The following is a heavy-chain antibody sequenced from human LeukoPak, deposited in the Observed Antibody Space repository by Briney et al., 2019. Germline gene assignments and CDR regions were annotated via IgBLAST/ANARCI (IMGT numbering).Heavy chain of an antibody. J-gene: IGHJ3*02. D-gene: IGHD5-18*01. V-gene: IGHV1-69*05. CDR3: ARGFPGIQLSSGAFDI. Sequence: ASVKVSCKASGGTFSSYAISWVRQASGQGLEWMGGIIPIFGTANYAQKFQGRVTITTDESTSTAYMELSSLRSEDTAVYYCARGFPGIQLSSGAFDIWGQGTMVTVSS. CDR1: GGTFSSYA. CDR2: IIPIFGTA.